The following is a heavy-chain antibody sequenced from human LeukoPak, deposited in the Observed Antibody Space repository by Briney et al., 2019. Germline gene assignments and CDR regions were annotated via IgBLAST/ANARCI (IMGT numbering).Heavy chain of an antibody. V-gene: IGHV3-30*03. D-gene: IGHD3-3*01. CDR2: ISYDGSNK. CDR1: GFTFSSYG. Sequence: PGGSLRLSCAASGFTFSSYGMHWVRQAPGKGLEWVAVISYDGSNKYYADSVKGRFTISRDNSKNTLYLQMNSLRAEDTAVYYCARTLLRFLEWLFNGMDVWGQGTTVTVSS. J-gene: IGHJ6*02. CDR3: ARTLLRFLEWLFNGMDV.